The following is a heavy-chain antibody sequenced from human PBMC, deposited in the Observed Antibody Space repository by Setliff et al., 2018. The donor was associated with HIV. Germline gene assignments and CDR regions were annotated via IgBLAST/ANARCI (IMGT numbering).Heavy chain of an antibody. CDR3: ARGVGSSGYLYFDY. V-gene: IGHV4-34*01. CDR2: INHGGST. D-gene: IGHD3-22*01. CDR1: GGSFSGYY. J-gene: IGHJ4*02. Sequence: SETLSLTCAVYGGSFSGYYWSWIRQSPGKGLEWIGEINHGGSTNWNPSLKSRVTISGDTSNNHFSLNLRSVTAADTAVYYCARGVGSSGYLYFDYWGQGTLVTVS.